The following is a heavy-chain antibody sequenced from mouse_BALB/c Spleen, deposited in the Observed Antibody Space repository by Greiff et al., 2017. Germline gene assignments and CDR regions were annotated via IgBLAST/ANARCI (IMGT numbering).Heavy chain of an antibody. D-gene: IGHD1-1*01. J-gene: IGHJ2*01. Sequence: VQLQQSGPELVKPGASVKMSCKASGYTFTSYVMHWVKQKPGQGLEWIGYINPYNDGTKYNEKFKGKATLTSDKSSSTAYMELSSLTSEDSAVYYCARWKGFYYGSSSYYFDYWGQGTTLTVSS. V-gene: IGHV1-14*01. CDR2: INPYNDGT. CDR3: ARWKGFYYGSSSYYFDY. CDR1: GYTFTSYV.